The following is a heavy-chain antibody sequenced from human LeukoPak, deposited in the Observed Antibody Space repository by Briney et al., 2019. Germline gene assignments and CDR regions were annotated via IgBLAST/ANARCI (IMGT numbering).Heavy chain of an antibody. CDR1: GASFSGYY. CDR2: INHSEST. D-gene: IGHD3-10*01. V-gene: IGHV4-34*01. Sequence: SETLSLTCAVYGASFSGYYWSWIRQPPGKGLEWIGGINHSESTNYNPSLKSRVTISVDTSKNQFSLKLSSVTAADTAVYYCARSDYGSGSYYNLYYYYGMDVWGKGTTVTVSS. CDR3: ARSDYGSGSYYNLYYYYGMDV. J-gene: IGHJ6*04.